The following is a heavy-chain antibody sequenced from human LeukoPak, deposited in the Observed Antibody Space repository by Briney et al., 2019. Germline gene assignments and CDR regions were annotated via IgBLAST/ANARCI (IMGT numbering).Heavy chain of an antibody. CDR1: GFTLTTYV. D-gene: IGHD3-10*01. CDR2: IKQDGSEK. J-gene: IGHJ4*02. Sequence: GGSLRLSCAASGFTLTTYVMTWVRQAPGKGLEWVANIKQDGSEKYYVDSVKGRFTISRDNAKNSLYLQMNSLRAEDTAVYYCAKVGGRYSGDYFDYWGQGTLVTVSS. V-gene: IGHV3-7*03. CDR3: AKVGGRYSGDYFDY.